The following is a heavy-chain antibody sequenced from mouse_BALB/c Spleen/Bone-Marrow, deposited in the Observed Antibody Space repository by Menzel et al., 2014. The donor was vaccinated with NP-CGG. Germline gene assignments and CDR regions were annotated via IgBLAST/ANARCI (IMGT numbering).Heavy chain of an antibody. V-gene: IGHV7-3*02. CDR2: IRNKAYGYTT. CDR1: GFTFTDYY. J-gene: IGHJ4*01. CDR3: ARFPMDY. Sequence: EVMLVESGGGLVQPGGSLGLSCTTSGFTFTDYYMSWVRQPPGKALEWLAFIRNKAYGYTTEYSASVRGRFTISRDNSQSILYLQMNTLRAEDSATYYCARFPMDYWGQGTSVTVSS.